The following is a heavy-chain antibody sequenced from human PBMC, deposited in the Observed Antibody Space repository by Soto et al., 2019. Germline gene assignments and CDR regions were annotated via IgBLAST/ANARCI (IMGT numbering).Heavy chain of an antibody. CDR1: GYTLTELS. D-gene: IGHD3-3*01. CDR3: AMGVLRFLEWLSPSADYYGMDV. CDR2: FDPEDGET. Sequence: ASVKVSCKVSGYTLTELSMHWVRQAPGKGLEWMGGFDPEDGETIYAQKFQGRVTMTEDTSTDTAYMELSSLRSEDTAVYYCAMGVLRFLEWLSPSADYYGMDVWGQGTTVTVS. V-gene: IGHV1-24*01. J-gene: IGHJ6*02.